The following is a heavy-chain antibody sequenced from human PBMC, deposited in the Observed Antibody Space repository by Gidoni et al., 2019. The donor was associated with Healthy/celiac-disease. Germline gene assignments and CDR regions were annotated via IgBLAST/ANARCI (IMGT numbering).Heavy chain of an antibody. CDR3: AKLTGSSGALDY. J-gene: IGHJ4*02. D-gene: IGHD1-26*01. CDR2: ISGSGGST. CDR1: GFTFSSYA. Sequence: EVQLLESGGGLVQPGGSLRLSCAASGFTFSSYAMGWVRQAPGKGLEWVSAISGSGGSTYYADSVKGRFTISRDNSKNTLYLQMNSLRAEDTAVYYCAKLTGSSGALDYWGQGTLVTVSS. V-gene: IGHV3-23*01.